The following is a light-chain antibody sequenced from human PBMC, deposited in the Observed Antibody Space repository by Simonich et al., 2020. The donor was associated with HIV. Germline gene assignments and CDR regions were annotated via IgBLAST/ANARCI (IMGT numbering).Light chain of an antibody. CDR2: GAS. Sequence: EIVMTQSPATLSVSPGERATLSCRASQTVTSNFAWSQQKPGQAPRLLISGASTRATGSPARFSGSGSGTEFTLTISSMQSEDFAVYYCQQYNDWPRTFGQGTKVEI. V-gene: IGKV3-15*01. CDR3: QQYNDWPRT. CDR1: QTVTSN. J-gene: IGKJ1*01.